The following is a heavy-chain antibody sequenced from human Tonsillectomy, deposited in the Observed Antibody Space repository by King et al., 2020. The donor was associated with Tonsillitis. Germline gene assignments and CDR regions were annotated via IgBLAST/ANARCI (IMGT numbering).Heavy chain of an antibody. CDR3: AKVYYGGYFSGGNCHSSVVLSNHLDY. Sequence: VQLVESGGGLVQPGGSLRLSCAASGFTFSTYAMSWVRQAPGKGLEWVSVISGSGTNTYYADSVKGRFTISRDNSKNRLYLQMNSLRAEDTAVYYCAKVYYGGYFSGGNCHSSVVLSNHLDYWGQGTLVTVSS. CDR1: GFTFSTYA. CDR2: ISGSGTNT. J-gene: IGHJ4*02. V-gene: IGHV3-23*04. D-gene: IGHD2-15*01.